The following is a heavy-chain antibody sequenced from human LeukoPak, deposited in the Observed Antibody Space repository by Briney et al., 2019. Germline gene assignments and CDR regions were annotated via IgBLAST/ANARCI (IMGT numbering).Heavy chain of an antibody. Sequence: GGSLRLSCAASGFTFSSNCMNWVRQAPGTGLEWVSSISSSGTSVYYADSVKGRFTISRDNSKNTLYLQMNSLRAEDTAVYYCAKLERGAFDIWGQGTMVTASS. CDR1: GFTFSSNC. V-gene: IGHV3-21*01. D-gene: IGHD1-1*01. J-gene: IGHJ3*02. CDR3: AKLERGAFDI. CDR2: ISSSGTSV.